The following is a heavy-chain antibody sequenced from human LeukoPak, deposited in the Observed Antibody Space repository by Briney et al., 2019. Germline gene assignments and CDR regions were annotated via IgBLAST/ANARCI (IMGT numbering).Heavy chain of an antibody. V-gene: IGHV3-30*18. J-gene: IGHJ4*02. Sequence: PGGSLRLSCAASGFTFSTYGMHWVRQAPCKGLEWVAVISYDGSNKYYADSVKGRFTISRDNSKNTLYLQMNSLRAKDMAVYYCAKVVPGYYDSSGDMSFDYWGQGTLVTVSS. CDR3: AKVVPGYYDSSGDMSFDY. CDR1: GFTFSTYG. CDR2: ISYDGSNK. D-gene: IGHD3-22*01.